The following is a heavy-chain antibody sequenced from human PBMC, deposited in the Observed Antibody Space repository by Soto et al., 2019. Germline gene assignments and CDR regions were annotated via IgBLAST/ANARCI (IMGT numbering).Heavy chain of an antibody. CDR3: ARRHLAVAVSPWFDP. D-gene: IGHD6-19*01. CDR1: GLSITDSEMG. V-gene: IGHV2-26*01. Sequence: QVTLKESGPVLVNPTETLTLRCTVSGLSITDSEMGVSWIRQPPGQPLEWLAHIDSSGEKSYRTFLKSRLAISKDTSKSQIVLTMTNMDPADTATYCCARRHLAVAVSPWFDPWGQGIPVTVSS. J-gene: IGHJ5*02. CDR2: IDSSGEK.